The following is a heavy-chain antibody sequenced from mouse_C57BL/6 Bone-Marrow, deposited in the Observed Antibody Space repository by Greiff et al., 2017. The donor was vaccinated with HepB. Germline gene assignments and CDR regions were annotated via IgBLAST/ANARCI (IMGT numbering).Heavy chain of an antibody. CDR3: TRLAYYYDSEGFAY. V-gene: IGHV5-6*01. D-gene: IGHD1-1*01. CDR2: VSTGGGYT. Sequence: EVKLVESGGDLVKPGGSLKLSCAASGFTFSTYGMSWVRQTPDKRLEWVATVSTGGGYTYYPDSVKGRFTISRDNAKNTLYLQMSGLKSEDTAMFYCTRLAYYYDSEGFAYWGKGTLVTVSA. CDR1: GFTFSTYG. J-gene: IGHJ3*01.